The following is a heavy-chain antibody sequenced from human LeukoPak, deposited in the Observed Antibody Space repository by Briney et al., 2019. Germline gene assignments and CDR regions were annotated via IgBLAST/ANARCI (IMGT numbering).Heavy chain of an antibody. D-gene: IGHD6-19*01. Sequence: ASVKVSCKASGYTFTSYYMHWVRQAPGQGLEWMGIINPSGGSTSYAQKFQGRVTMTRDTSTSTVYMELSSLRSEDTAVYYCAKEPSSGWNPTRYFHSWGQGTLVTVSS. CDR1: GYTFTSYY. CDR3: AKEPSSGWNPTRYFHS. J-gene: IGHJ4*02. V-gene: IGHV1-46*01. CDR2: INPSGGST.